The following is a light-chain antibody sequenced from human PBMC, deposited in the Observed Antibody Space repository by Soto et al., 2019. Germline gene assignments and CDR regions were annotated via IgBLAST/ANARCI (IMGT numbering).Light chain of an antibody. CDR3: HQYGGSPGT. J-gene: IGKJ4*01. CDR2: GTS. Sequence: DIVLTQSPGTLSLSPGERATLSCRASRSVSSTYLAWYQHKPGQAPRLLIYGTSSRANGIPDRFSGSGSGTDFSLTISRLEPEDFAVYYCHQYGGSPGTFGGGTKVEIK. CDR1: RSVSSTY. V-gene: IGKV3-20*01.